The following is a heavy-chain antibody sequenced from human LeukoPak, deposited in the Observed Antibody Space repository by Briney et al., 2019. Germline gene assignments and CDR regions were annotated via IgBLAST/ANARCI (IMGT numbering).Heavy chain of an antibody. V-gene: IGHV3-7*03. J-gene: IGHJ4*02. CDR1: GFTFSTSW. CDR2: IKKDGSET. Sequence: GGSLRLSCAASGFTFSTSWVSWVRQVPGKGLEWVANIKKDGSETYYVDSVKGRFTISRDNAKNSLYLQMNSLRAEDTAMYYCARGRYSGTTYYIDYWGQGTLVTVSS. D-gene: IGHD5-12*01. CDR3: ARGRYSGTTYYIDY.